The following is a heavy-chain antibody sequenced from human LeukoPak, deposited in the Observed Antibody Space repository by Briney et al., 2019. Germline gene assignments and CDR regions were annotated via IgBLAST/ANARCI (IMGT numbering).Heavy chain of an antibody. CDR1: GGSFSSSSYF. CDR2: IYYSGST. CDR3: AREVIQLWPYFDY. Sequence: SETLPLTCTVSGGSFSSSSYFWGWIRQPPGKGLEWIGNIYYSGSTYYNPSLKSRVTISLDTSKNQFSLKLSSVTAADTAVYYCAREVIQLWPYFDYWGHGTLVTVSS. V-gene: IGHV4-39*07. J-gene: IGHJ4*01. D-gene: IGHD5-18*01.